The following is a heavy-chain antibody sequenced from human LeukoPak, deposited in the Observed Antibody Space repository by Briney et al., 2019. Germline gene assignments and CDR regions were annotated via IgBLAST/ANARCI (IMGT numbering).Heavy chain of an antibody. D-gene: IGHD2-15*01. V-gene: IGHV3-33*01. CDR3: ASCSLSGGSCYYFDY. Sequence: PGRSLRLSCAASGFTFSSYGMHWVRQAPGKGLEWVAVIWYDGSNKYYADSVKGRFTISRDNSKNTLYLQVNSLRAEDTAVYYCASCSLSGGSCYYFDYWGQGTLVTVSS. CDR2: IWYDGSNK. J-gene: IGHJ4*02. CDR1: GFTFSSYG.